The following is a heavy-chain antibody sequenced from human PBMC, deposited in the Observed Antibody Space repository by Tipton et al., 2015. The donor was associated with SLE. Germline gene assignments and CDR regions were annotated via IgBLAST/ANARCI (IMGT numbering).Heavy chain of an antibody. J-gene: IGHJ4*02. CDR3: ARVGRLHLGELSPPFDY. Sequence: TLSLTCTVSGDSFNLYYWTWIRQPPGKGLEWIGEIYHSGTTNYNPSLKSRVTISVAKSKNQFSLKLTSVTAADTAVYYCARVGRLHLGELSPPFDYWGQGTLVTVSS. D-gene: IGHD3-16*02. CDR2: IYHSGTT. V-gene: IGHV4-59*12. CDR1: GDSFNLYY.